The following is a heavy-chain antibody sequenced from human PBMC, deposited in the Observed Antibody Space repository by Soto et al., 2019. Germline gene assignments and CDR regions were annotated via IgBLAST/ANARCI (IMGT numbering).Heavy chain of an antibody. D-gene: IGHD4-17*01. CDR3: AGVLLRWLPISGPPRG. Sequence: GGSLRLSCAASGFTFSSYAMHWVRQAPGKGLEYVSAISSNGGSTYYANSVKGRFTISRDNSKNTLYLQMGSLRAEDMAVYYCAGVLLRWLPISGPPRGWGQGTLVTVSS. J-gene: IGHJ4*02. CDR2: ISSNGGST. V-gene: IGHV3-64*01. CDR1: GFTFSSYA.